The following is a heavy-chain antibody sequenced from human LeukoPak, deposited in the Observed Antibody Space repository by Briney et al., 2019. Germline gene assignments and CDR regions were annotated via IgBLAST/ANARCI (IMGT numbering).Heavy chain of an antibody. Sequence: GGSLRLSCAASGFTFSNYWMSWVRQAPGTGLEWVAHRNQDGSEKYYVDSVKGRFTISRDNAKNSLYLQMNSLRAEDTTVYHCARDGGGDIVVAFAFDIWGQGTMVTVSS. CDR1: GFTFSNYW. D-gene: IGHD2-15*01. V-gene: IGHV3-7*05. CDR3: ARDGGGDIVVAFAFDI. CDR2: RNQDGSEK. J-gene: IGHJ3*02.